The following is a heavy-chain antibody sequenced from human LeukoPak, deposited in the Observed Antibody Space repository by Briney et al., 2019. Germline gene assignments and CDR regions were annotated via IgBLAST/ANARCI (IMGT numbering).Heavy chain of an antibody. CDR2: IWCDGSNK. D-gene: IGHD6-6*01. CDR1: GFTFSSYG. Sequence: LPGGSLRLSCAASGFTFSSYGMHWVRQAPGKGLEWVAVIWCDGSNKYYADSVKGRFTISRDNSKNTLYLQMNSLRAEDTAVYYCARGIAAPTYYFDYWGQGTLVTVSS. J-gene: IGHJ4*02. CDR3: ARGIAAPTYYFDY. V-gene: IGHV3-33*01.